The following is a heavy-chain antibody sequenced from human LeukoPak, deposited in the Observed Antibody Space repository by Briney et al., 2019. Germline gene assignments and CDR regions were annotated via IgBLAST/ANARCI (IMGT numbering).Heavy chain of an antibody. D-gene: IGHD3-22*01. CDR1: GFTFSNYG. V-gene: IGHV3-23*01. Sequence: GGTLRLSCAASGFTFSNYGMTWVRQAPGKGLEWVASISGSAATISYADSVKGRFTISRDNSKNTLSLQMNSLRAEDTAIYYCAKDRVFAYYDIRELDYWGQGTLVTVSS. J-gene: IGHJ4*02. CDR3: AKDRVFAYYDIRELDY. CDR2: ISGSAATI.